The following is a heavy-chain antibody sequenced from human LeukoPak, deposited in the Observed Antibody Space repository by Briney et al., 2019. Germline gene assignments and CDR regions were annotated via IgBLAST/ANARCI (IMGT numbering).Heavy chain of an antibody. Sequence: SETLSLTCAVYGGSFSGYYWSWIRQPPGKGLEWIGYIYNSGNTNYNPSFKSRVTISEDTPKNQFSLKLSSVTAADTAVYYCVRDRELNYWGQGTLVTVSS. CDR2: IYNSGNT. CDR3: VRDRELNY. CDR1: GGSFSGYY. J-gene: IGHJ4*02. V-gene: IGHV4-59*01. D-gene: IGHD3-10*01.